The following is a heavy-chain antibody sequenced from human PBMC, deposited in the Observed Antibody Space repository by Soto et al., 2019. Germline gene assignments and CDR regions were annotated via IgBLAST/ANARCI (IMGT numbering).Heavy chain of an antibody. V-gene: IGHV1-69*01. CDR3: AGVVQNSGSVVPFDY. D-gene: IGHD1-26*01. J-gene: IGHJ4*02. CDR2: IIPIFGTA. Sequence: QVQLVQSGAEVKKPGSSVKVSCKASGGTFSSYAISWVRQAPGQGLEWMGGIIPIFGTANYAQKFQGRVTITAAESTSTAYMGLTSLRSEDTAVYYCAGVVQNSGSVVPFDYWGQGTLVTVAS. CDR1: GGTFSSYA.